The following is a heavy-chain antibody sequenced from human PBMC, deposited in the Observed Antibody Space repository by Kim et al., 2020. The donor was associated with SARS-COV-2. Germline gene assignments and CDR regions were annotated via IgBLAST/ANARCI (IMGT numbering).Heavy chain of an antibody. D-gene: IGHD3-10*01. CDR3: AREGSPYLWFGELSYYYYYMDV. V-gene: IGHV1-3*01. CDR1: GYTFTSYA. J-gene: IGHJ6*03. CDR2: INAGNGNT. Sequence: ASVKVSCKASGYTFTSYAMHWVRQAPGQRLEWMGWINAGNGNTKYSQKFQGRVTITRVTSASTAYMELSSLRSEDTAVYYCAREGSPYLWFGELSYYYYYMDVWGTGTTVTVSS.